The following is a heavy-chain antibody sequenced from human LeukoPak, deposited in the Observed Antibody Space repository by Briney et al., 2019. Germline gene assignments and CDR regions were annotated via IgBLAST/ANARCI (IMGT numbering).Heavy chain of an antibody. CDR1: GFTFSSYS. V-gene: IGHV3-48*04. J-gene: IGHJ6*02. Sequence: PGGSLRLSCAASGFTFSSYSMNWVRQAPGKGLEWVSYISSSSSTIYYADSVKGRFTISRDNIDNVVYLQMSSLRAEDTAVYYCASTSTMVRGVRYYYGMDVWGQGTTVTVSS. CDR2: ISSSSSTI. D-gene: IGHD3-10*01. CDR3: ASTSTMVRGVRYYYGMDV.